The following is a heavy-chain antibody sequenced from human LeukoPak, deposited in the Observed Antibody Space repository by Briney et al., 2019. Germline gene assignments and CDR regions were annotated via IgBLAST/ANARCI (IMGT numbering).Heavy chain of an antibody. V-gene: IGHV4-59*01. CDR1: GGSISSFY. D-gene: IGHD3-22*01. CDR2: IYYSGST. J-gene: IGHJ6*02. CDR3: ASTDYYDSSGYCYGMDV. Sequence: TPSETLSLTCTVSGGSISSFYWSWIRQPPGKGLEWIGYIYYSGSTDYNPSLRSRVTISIDTSKNQFSLKLSSVTAADTAVYYCASTDYYDSSGYCYGMDVWGQGTTVTVSS.